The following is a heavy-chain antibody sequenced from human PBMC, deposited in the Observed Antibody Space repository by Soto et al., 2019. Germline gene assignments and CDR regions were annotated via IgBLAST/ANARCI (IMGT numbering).Heavy chain of an antibody. V-gene: IGHV5-10-1*01. D-gene: IGHD6-13*01. CDR2: IDPSDSYT. CDR3: AGPQIAGYSSITHYGMDV. J-gene: IGHJ6*02. Sequence: GESLKISCKCSGYSFTSYWISWVRQMPGKGLEWMGRIDPSDSYTNYSPSFQGHVTISADKSISTAYLQWSSLKASDTAMYYCAGPQIAGYSSITHYGMDVWGQGTTVTVSS. CDR1: GYSFTSYW.